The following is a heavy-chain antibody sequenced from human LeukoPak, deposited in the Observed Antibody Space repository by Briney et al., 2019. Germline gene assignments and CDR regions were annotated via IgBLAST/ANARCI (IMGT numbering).Heavy chain of an antibody. V-gene: IGHV4-4*07. CDR1: GGSVSSYS. D-gene: IGHD2-15*01. J-gene: IGHJ4*02. CDR2: LCTSGST. CDR3: AREERCSGGSCYYFDY. Sequence: SETLSLTCTVSGGSVSSYSWSWIRQPAGKGLEWIGRLCTSGSTNYNPSLKSRVTMSVDTSKNQFSLKLSSVTAADTAVYYCAREERCSGGSCYYFDYWGQGTLVTVSS.